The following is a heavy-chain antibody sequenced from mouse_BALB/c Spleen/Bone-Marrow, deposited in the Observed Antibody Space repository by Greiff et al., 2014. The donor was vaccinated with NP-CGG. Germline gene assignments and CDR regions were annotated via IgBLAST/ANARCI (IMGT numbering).Heavy chain of an antibody. Sequence: VQLQQSGAELVRPGASVTLSCKASGYKFTDYEMHWVKQTPVHGLEWIGSIDPETGGTAYNQNFKGKATLTADRSSTTAYMELRSLTSEDSAVYYCTREGIYFGYDVPVDSWRQGTSVTVSS. CDR3: TREGIYFGYDVPVDS. J-gene: IGHJ4*01. CDR2: IDPETGGT. V-gene: IGHV1-15*01. D-gene: IGHD2-2*01. CDR1: GYKFTDYE.